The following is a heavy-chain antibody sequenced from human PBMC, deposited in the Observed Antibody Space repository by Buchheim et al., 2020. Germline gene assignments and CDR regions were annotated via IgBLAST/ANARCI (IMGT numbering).Heavy chain of an antibody. CDR1: GFTFSSYG. Sequence: QVQLVESGGGVVQPGRSLRLSCAASGFTFSSYGMHWVRQAPGKGLEWVAVISYDGSNKYYADSVKGRFTISRDNSKNTLYLQMNSLRAEDTAVYYCAKTSHGDYEVTPTPVYFDYWGQGTL. J-gene: IGHJ4*02. D-gene: IGHD4-17*01. CDR2: ISYDGSNK. CDR3: AKTSHGDYEVTPTPVYFDY. V-gene: IGHV3-30*18.